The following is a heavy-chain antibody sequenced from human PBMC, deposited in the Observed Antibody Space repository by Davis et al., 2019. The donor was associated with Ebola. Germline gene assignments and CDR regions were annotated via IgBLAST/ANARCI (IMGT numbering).Heavy chain of an antibody. J-gene: IGHJ6*02. CDR2: ISAYNGNT. CDR1: GYTFTSYG. Sequence: ASVKVSCKASGYTFTSYGISWVRQAPGQGLEWMGWISAYNGNTNYAQKLQGRVTMTTDTSTSTAYMELRSLRSDDTAVYYCARVGPLGIESSTWGGAPYYGMDVWGQGTTVTVYS. D-gene: IGHD6-13*01. V-gene: IGHV1-18*01. CDR3: ARVGPLGIESSTWGGAPYYGMDV.